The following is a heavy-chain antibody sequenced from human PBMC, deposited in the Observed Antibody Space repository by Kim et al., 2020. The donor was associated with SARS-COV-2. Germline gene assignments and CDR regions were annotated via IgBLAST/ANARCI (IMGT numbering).Heavy chain of an antibody. D-gene: IGHD2-8*01. CDR3: ARPRGNGWFDP. J-gene: IGHJ5*02. Sequence: SETLSLTCTVSGASISGTSSYWGWIRQPPGKGLEWIGGIYYSGTTYYNPSLKSRVTISVDTSKNQFSLKLSSVTAADTAVYYCARPRGNGWFDPWGQGTL. CDR2: IYYSGTT. V-gene: IGHV4-39*01. CDR1: GASISGTSSY.